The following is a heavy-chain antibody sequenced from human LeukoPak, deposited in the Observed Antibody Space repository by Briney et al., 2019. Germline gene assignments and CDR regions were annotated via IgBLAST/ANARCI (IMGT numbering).Heavy chain of an antibody. J-gene: IGHJ1*01. D-gene: IGHD2-2*01. V-gene: IGHV3-23*01. CDR2: ISVSAGSI. CDR1: GFTFSSYA. Sequence: GGSLRLSCAASGFTFSSYAMSWVRQAPGKGLDWVSAISVSAGSIYYADSVKGRFTISRDYSKNTLYLQMNSLRAEDTAVYYCANFHCSSTSCHLSGYFQHWGQGTLVTVSS. CDR3: ANFHCSSTSCHLSGYFQH.